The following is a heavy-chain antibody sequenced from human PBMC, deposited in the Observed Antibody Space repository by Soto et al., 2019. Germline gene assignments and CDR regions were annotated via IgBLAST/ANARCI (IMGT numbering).Heavy chain of an antibody. V-gene: IGHV1-8*01. D-gene: IGHD2-2*01. Sequence: PSVKVSCKASGYTFTNYDINWVRQATGQGLEWMGWMNPNSGNTGYAQKFQGRVTMTRNTSINTAYMELSSLRSEDTAVYYCARLLVVPAAMSYSYYYYMDVWGKGTTVTVSS. J-gene: IGHJ6*03. CDR3: ARLLVVPAAMSYSYYYYMDV. CDR2: MNPNSGNT. CDR1: GYTFTNYD.